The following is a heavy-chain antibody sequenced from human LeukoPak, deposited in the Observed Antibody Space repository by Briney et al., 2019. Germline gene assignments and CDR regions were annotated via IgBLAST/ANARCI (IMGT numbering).Heavy chain of an antibody. J-gene: IGHJ4*02. CDR2: IRYDGSNK. CDR3: APRVVVIAAPFDY. V-gene: IGHV3-30*02. D-gene: IGHD2-21*01. Sequence: PGGSLRLSCAASGFPFSTYVMHWVRQAPGKGLEWVAFIRYDGSNKSYSDSVKGRFTISRDNSKNTLYLQMNSLRVDDTAVYYCAPRVVVIAAPFDYWGQGTLVTVSS. CDR1: GFPFSTYV.